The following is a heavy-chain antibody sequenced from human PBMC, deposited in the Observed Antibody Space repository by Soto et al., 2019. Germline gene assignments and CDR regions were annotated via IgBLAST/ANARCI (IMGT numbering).Heavy chain of an antibody. V-gene: IGHV4-34*01. CDR3: ARERLSYDYIWGSYRRSGRFDY. Sequence: PSETLSLTCAVYGGSFSGYYWSWIRQPPGKGLEWIGEINHSGSTNYNPSLKSRVTISVDTSKNQFSLKLSSVTAADTAVYYCARERLSYDYIWGSYRRSGRFDYWGQGTLVTVSS. D-gene: IGHD3-16*02. J-gene: IGHJ4*02. CDR2: INHSGST. CDR1: GGSFSGYY.